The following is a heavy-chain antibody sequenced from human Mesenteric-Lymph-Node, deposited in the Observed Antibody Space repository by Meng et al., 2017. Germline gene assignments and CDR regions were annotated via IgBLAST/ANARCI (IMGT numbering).Heavy chain of an antibody. CDR1: GFTFSSYW. J-gene: IGHJ4*02. CDR3: ARDTPSRYFDD. Sequence: GESLRLSCAASGFTFSSYWVSWVRQAPGEGREWVANIKQDGSEKYYVDSVKGRFTISRDNAKNSLYLQMNSLRAEDTAVYYCARDTPSRYFDDWGQGTLVTVSS. V-gene: IGHV3-7*01. CDR2: IKQDGSEK.